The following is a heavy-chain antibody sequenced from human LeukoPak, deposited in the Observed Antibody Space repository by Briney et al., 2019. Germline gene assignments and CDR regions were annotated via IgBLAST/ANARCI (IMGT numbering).Heavy chain of an antibody. CDR1: GFTFSSYA. CDR2: ISGSGGST. CDR3: AKRLSGIVGATVGY. D-gene: IGHD1-26*01. V-gene: IGHV3-23*01. J-gene: IGHJ4*02. Sequence: GGSLRLSCATSGFTFSSYAMSWVRQAPGKGLEWVSAISGSGGSTYYADSVKGPFTISRDNSQNTLYLQTNSLRAEDTAVYYCAKRLSGIVGATVGYWRKGNRVSVSS.